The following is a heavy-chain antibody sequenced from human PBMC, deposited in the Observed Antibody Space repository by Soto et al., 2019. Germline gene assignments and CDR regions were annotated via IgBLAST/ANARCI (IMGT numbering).Heavy chain of an antibody. D-gene: IGHD5-18*01. Sequence: PSETLSLTCTVSGGSISSYYWSWIRQPPGKGLEWIGYIYYSGSTNYNPYLKSRVTISVDTSKNQFSLKLSSVTAADTAVYYCARDGGYSYGPLFDYWGPGTLVTVSS. CDR2: IYYSGST. CDR1: GGSISSYY. V-gene: IGHV4-59*01. CDR3: ARDGGYSYGPLFDY. J-gene: IGHJ4*02.